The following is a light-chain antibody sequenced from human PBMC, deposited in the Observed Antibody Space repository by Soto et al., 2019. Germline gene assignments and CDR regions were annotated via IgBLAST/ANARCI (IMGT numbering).Light chain of an antibody. CDR3: SSYTRNSTLV. CDR1: SSDVGGYNY. V-gene: IGLV2-14*01. Sequence: QSALTQPASVSGSPGQSITISCTGTSSDVGGYNYVSWYQQHPGKAPKLMIYDVSNRPSGVSNRFSGSKSGNTASLTISGLQEEDEADYYCSSYTRNSTLVFGGGTKLTVL. J-gene: IGLJ2*01. CDR2: DVS.